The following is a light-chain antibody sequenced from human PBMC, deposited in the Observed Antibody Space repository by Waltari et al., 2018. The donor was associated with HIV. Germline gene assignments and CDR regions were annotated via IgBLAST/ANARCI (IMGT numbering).Light chain of an antibody. Sequence: DIQMTQSTSTLSASVGDRVTITCRASQSISSWLAWYQMKPGKAPKLLICKASSLESGVASRFSGSGSGREFTLTSSSLQPDDFATYYCQYYNTYSRTFGQGTKV. CDR1: QSISSW. CDR2: KAS. J-gene: IGKJ1*01. CDR3: QYYNTYSRT. V-gene: IGKV1-5*03.